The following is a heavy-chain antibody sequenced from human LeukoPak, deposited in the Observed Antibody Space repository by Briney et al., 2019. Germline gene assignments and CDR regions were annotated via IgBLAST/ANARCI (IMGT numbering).Heavy chain of an antibody. V-gene: IGHV1-2*02. J-gene: IGHJ4*02. Sequence: ASVKVSCKASGYTFTAYYMHWVRQAPGQGLEWMGWINPNSGVTNYAQKFQGRVTMTRDTSISTAYMELSRLRSDDTAVYYCARGGRRLWACFEYWGQGTLVTVSS. CDR1: GYTFTAYY. CDR3: ARGGRRLWACFEY. CDR2: INPNSGVT. D-gene: IGHD5-18*01.